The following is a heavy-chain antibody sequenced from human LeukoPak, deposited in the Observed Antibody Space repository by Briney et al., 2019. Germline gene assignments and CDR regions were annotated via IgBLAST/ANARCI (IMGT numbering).Heavy chain of an antibody. CDR1: GFTFSTYV. V-gene: IGHV3-23*01. Sequence: GGSLRLSCAASGFTFSTYVMTWVRQAPGKGLEWVSAILGSGGGTYYTDSVKGRFTISRDNSKNTLYLQMNSLRAEDTAVYYCATTPGAYYYYHMDVWGQGTTVTVSS. CDR3: ATTPGAYYYYHMDV. J-gene: IGHJ6*02. CDR2: ILGSGGGT. D-gene: IGHD3-10*01.